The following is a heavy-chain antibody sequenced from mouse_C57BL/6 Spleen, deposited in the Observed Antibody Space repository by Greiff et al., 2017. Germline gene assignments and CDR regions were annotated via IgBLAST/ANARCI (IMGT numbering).Heavy chain of an antibody. CDR1: GYSITSGYY. CDR3: ARDLGA. CDR2: ISYDGSN. V-gene: IGHV3-6*01. J-gene: IGHJ3*01. D-gene: IGHD3-1*01. Sequence: EVKLMESGPGLVKPSQSLSLSCSVTGYSITSGYYWNWIRQFPGNKLEWKGYISYDGSNNYNPSLKNRISITRDTSKNQFFLKLNSVTTEDTATYYCARDLGAWGQGTLVTVSA.